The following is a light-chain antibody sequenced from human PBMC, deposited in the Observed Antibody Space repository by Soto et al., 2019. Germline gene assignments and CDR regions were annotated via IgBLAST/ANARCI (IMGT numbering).Light chain of an antibody. V-gene: IGLV6-57*03. CDR2: EDN. Sequence: NFMLTQPHSVSESPGKTVTISCTRSSGSIASNYVQWYQQRPGSAPTTVIYEDNQRPSGVPDRFSGSIDSSSNSASLTISRLKTEDEADYSCQCYDSSNPRVVFGGGTKLTVL. CDR1: SGSIASNY. CDR3: QCYDSSNPRVV. J-gene: IGLJ2*01.